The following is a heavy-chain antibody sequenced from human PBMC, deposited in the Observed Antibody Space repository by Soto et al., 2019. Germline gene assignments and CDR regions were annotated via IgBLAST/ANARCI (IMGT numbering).Heavy chain of an antibody. CDR2: IYTSGST. V-gene: IGHV4-4*07. Sequence: SETLSLTCTFAGGSISSYYLSWIRQPAGKGLEWIGRIYTSGSTNYNPSLKSRVTMSVDTSKNQFSLKLSSVTAADTAVYYCARVGDPYTPAYYYYGMDVRGHGTKVTVS. CDR1: GGSISSYY. J-gene: IGHJ6*02. D-gene: IGHD3-16*02. CDR3: ARVGDPYTPAYYYYGMDV.